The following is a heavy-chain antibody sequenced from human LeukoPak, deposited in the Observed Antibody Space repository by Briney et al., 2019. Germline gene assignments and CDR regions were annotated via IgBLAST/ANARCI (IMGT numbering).Heavy chain of an antibody. Sequence: SETLSLTCTVSGGSISSSSYYWGWIRQPPGKGLEWIGSIYYSGSTYYNPSLKSRVTISVDTSKNQFSLKLSSVTAAGTAVYYCATLHARSVAAYDYWGQGTLVTVSS. V-gene: IGHV4-39*01. J-gene: IGHJ4*02. D-gene: IGHD4-23*01. CDR1: GGSISSSSYY. CDR2: IYYSGST. CDR3: ATLHARSVAAYDY.